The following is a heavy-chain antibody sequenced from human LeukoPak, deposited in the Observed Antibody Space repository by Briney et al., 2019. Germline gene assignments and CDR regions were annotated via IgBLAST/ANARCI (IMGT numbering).Heavy chain of an antibody. CDR1: GFAFRTSG. CDR3: AKDGGTHFDH. J-gene: IGHJ4*02. CDR2: ISSRGSTI. Sequence: GGSLRLSCAASGFAFRTSGMNGVRQAPGKGVEGVSYISSRGSTISYAQAVKGRFTITSDNAHTSLPLHMNTLSADDTAVYYCAKDGGTHFDHWGQGTLVTVSS. D-gene: IGHD1-26*01. V-gene: IGHV3-48*01.